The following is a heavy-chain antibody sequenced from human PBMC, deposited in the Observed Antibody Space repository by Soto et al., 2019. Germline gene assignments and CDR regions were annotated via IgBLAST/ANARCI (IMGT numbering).Heavy chain of an antibody. CDR3: ARGDQSIAARPSYFDY. CDR1: GGSFSGYY. D-gene: IGHD6-6*01. CDR2: INHSGST. Sequence: PSETLSLTCAVYGGSFSGYYCSWIRQPPGKGLEWIGEINHSGSTNYNPSLKSRVTISVDTSKNQFSLKLSSVTAADTAVYYCARGDQSIAARPSYFDYWGQGTLVTVSS. J-gene: IGHJ4*02. V-gene: IGHV4-34*01.